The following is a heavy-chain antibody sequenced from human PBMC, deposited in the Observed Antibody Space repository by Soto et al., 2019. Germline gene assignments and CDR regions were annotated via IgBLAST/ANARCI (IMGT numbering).Heavy chain of an antibody. J-gene: IGHJ6*02. CDR3: AIGYGYSLNYYYYGMDV. Sequence: SQTLSLTCAISGDSVSSNSAAWNWIRQSPSRGLEWLGRTNYRSKWYNDYAVSVKSRITINPDTSKNQFSPQLNSVTPEDTAVYYCAIGYGYSLNYYYYGMDVWGQGTTVTVSS. V-gene: IGHV6-1*01. CDR1: GDSVSSNSAA. D-gene: IGHD3-16*01. CDR2: TNYRSKWYN.